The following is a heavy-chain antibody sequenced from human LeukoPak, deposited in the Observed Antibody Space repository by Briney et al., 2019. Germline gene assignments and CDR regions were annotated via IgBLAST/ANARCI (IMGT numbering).Heavy chain of an antibody. Sequence: SETLSLTCTVSGGSISSYYWNWVRQPPGKGLEWIGNIYSSGSTDYNPSLKSRVTISLDTSKFQFSLRLNSVTAADTAVYCSARADPNASGYFYRFNWFDPWGQGTLVTVSS. CDR2: IYSSGST. V-gene: IGHV4-59*13. CDR3: ARADPNASGYFYRFNWFDP. J-gene: IGHJ5*02. CDR1: GGSISSYY. D-gene: IGHD3-10*01.